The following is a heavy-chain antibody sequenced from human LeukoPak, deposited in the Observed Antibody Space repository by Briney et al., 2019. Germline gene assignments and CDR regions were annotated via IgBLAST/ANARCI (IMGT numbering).Heavy chain of an antibody. CDR2: IYTSGST. CDR3: ASTTITMVRALDY. V-gene: IGHV4-61*02. D-gene: IGHD3-10*01. CDR1: GGSISSGSYY. Sequence: PSETLSLTCTVSGGSISSGSYYWSWIRQPAGKGLEWIGRIYTSGSTNYNPSLKSRVTISVDTSKNQFSLKLSSVTAADTAVYYCASTTITMVRALDYWGQGTLVTVSS. J-gene: IGHJ4*02.